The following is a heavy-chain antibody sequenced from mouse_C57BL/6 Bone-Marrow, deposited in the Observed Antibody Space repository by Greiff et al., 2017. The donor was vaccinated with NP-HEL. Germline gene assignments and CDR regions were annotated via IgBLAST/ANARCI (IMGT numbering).Heavy chain of an antibody. J-gene: IGHJ2*01. CDR1: GFTFSDYY. V-gene: IGHV5-16*01. D-gene: IGHD2-1*01. Sequence: EVQLMESEGGLVQPGSSMKLSCTASGFTFSDYYMAWVRQVPEKGLEWVANINYDGSSTYYLDSLKSRFIISRDNAKNILYLQMSSLKSEDTATYYCARDRDGNYDYWGQGTTLTVSS. CDR2: INYDGSST. CDR3: ARDRDGNYDY.